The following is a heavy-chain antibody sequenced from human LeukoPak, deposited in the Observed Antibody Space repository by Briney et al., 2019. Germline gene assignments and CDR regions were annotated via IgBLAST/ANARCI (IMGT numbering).Heavy chain of an antibody. CDR3: ARDFSDVRGNIFDS. V-gene: IGHV3-48*03. D-gene: IGHD3-10*02. J-gene: IGHJ4*02. CDR2: ISSSGSTI. Sequence: GGSLRLSCAASGFTFSSYEMNWVRQAPGKGLEWVSYISSSGSTIYYADSVRGRFTISRDNAKNSVYLQMNSLRAEDTAVYYCARDFSDVRGNIFDSWSQGTLVTVSS. CDR1: GFTFSSYE.